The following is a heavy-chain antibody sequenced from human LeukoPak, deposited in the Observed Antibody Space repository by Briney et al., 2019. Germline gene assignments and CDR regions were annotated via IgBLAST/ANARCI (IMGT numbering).Heavy chain of an antibody. D-gene: IGHD1-14*01. CDR2: IYSGGST. Sequence: PGGSLRLSCAASGFTVSSNYMSWVRQAPGKGLEWVSVIYSGGSTYYADSVKSRSTISRDNSKNTLYLQMNSLRAEDTAVYYCAREGINPKYGRGYYMDVWGKGTTVTVSS. CDR3: AREGINPKYGRGYYMDV. V-gene: IGHV3-53*01. CDR1: GFTVSSNY. J-gene: IGHJ6*03.